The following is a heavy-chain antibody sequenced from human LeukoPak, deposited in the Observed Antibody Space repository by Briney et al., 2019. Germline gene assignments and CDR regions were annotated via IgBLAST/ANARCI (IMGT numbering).Heavy chain of an antibody. V-gene: IGHV1-18*04. Sequence: VGSLKVSCEASGYTFTSYAISWVRQAPGQGLEWVGWIRAYNGNTNYAQKLQGRVTMTTDTSTITAYTELRSLRSDDTAVFCCARARAAGTPILFYYWGQGTLVTVS. D-gene: IGHD6-13*01. CDR2: IRAYNGNT. CDR3: ARARAAGTPILFYY. J-gene: IGHJ4*02. CDR1: GYTFTSYA.